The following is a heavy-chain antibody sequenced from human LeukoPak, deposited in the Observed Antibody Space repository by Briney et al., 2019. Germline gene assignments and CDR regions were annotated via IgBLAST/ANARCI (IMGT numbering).Heavy chain of an antibody. V-gene: IGHV4-59*01. Sequence: SETLSLTCTVSGGSISSYYWSWLRQPPGKGLEWIGYIYYSGSTNYNPSLKSRVTISVDTSKNQFSLKLSSVTAADTAVYYCARAVYDYVWGSYRYYFDYWGQGTLVTVSS. CDR2: IYYSGST. CDR1: GGSISSYY. CDR3: ARAVYDYVWGSYRYYFDY. J-gene: IGHJ4*02. D-gene: IGHD3-16*02.